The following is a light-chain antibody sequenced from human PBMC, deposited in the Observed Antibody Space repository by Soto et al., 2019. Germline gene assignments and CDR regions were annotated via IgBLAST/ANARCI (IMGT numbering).Light chain of an antibody. V-gene: IGLV2-14*01. CDR1: SSDVGGYNY. J-gene: IGLJ1*01. Sequence: QSVLTQPASVSGSPGQSITISCTGTSSDVGGYNYVSWYQQRPGKAPKLMIYEVSSRPSGVSNRFSGSKSGNTASLTISGLQAEDEADYYCSSYTSSSTDVFGTGTKVTVL. CDR3: SSYTSSSTDV. CDR2: EVS.